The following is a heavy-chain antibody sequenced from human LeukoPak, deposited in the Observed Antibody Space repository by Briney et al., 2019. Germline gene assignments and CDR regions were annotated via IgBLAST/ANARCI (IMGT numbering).Heavy chain of an antibody. CDR2: IRYDGSNK. CDR3: AKERYSSGRAFDY. D-gene: IGHD6-19*01. V-gene: IGHV3-30*02. J-gene: IGHJ4*02. Sequence: PGGSLRLSCAASGFTFSSYGMHWVRQAPGKGLEWVAFIRYDGSNKYYADSVKGRFTISRDNSKNTLYLQMSSLRAEDTAVYYCAKERYSSGRAFDYWGQGTLVTVS. CDR1: GFTFSSYG.